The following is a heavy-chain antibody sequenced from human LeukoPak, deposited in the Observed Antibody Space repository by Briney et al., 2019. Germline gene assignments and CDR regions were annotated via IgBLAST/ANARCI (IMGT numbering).Heavy chain of an antibody. CDR2: ISSGSRTI. J-gene: IGHJ4*02. CDR1: GFTFGSYS. CDR3: ARESITGHRDFDY. D-gene: IGHD1-20*01. V-gene: IGHV3-48*01. Sequence: GGSLRLSCAASGFTFGSYSMNWVRQAPGKGLEWISYISSGSRTIYYADSVEGRFTVSRDNAKNSLYLQMRSLRAEVTAVYYCARESITGHRDFDYWGQGTLVTVSS.